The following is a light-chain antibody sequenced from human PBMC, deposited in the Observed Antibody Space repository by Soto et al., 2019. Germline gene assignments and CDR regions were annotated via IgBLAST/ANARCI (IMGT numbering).Light chain of an antibody. CDR3: QQYGSSPRT. J-gene: IGKJ1*01. V-gene: IGKV3-20*01. CDR2: GAS. Sequence: EIVLTQSPGTLSLSAGDRATLSCRASQSVSSGYLAWYQQKPGQAPRLVIHGASSRATGVPDRFSGSGSGTDFTLTISRLEPEDFAVYYCQQYGSSPRTFGQGTKVDIK. CDR1: QSVSSGY.